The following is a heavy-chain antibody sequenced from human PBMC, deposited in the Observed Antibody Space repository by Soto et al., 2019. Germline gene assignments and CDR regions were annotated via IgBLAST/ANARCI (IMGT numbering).Heavy chain of an antibody. CDR3: ARDRARYSSSMLDAFDI. J-gene: IGHJ3*02. CDR1: GFTFSSYA. D-gene: IGHD6-6*01. CDR2: ISYDGSNK. Sequence: QVQLVESGGGVVQPGSSLRLSCAASGFTFSSYAMHWVRQAPGKGLEWVAVISYDGSNKYYADSVKGRFTISRDNSKNTLYRQMNSLSAEDTAVYYCARDRARYSSSMLDAFDIWGQGTMVSVSS. V-gene: IGHV3-30-3*01.